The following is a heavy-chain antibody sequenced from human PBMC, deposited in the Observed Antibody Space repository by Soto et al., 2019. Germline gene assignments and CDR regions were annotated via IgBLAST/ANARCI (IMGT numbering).Heavy chain of an antibody. CDR1: GIRLNTYW. CDR2: IFPGDSDT. V-gene: IGHV5-51*01. D-gene: IGHD6-6*01. CDR3: ARQGLQYRGSGYYDGMDG. J-gene: IGHJ6*02. Sequence: GATLEISGEGFGIRLNTYWIAWVPPKPGQGFEWMGAIFPGDSDTGYSPSFPGQVNISTDRSISTPYLHWNSLKVSDTAMYDCARQGLQYRGSGYYDGMDGWGRGTTVTV.